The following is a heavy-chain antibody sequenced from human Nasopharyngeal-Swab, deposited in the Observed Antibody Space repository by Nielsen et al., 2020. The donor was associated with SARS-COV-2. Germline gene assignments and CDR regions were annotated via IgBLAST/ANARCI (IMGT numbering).Heavy chain of an antibody. CDR2: IYYNGNT. CDR1: GASIAYSTFY. Sequence: SETLSLTCTVSGASIAYSTFYWGWIRQPPGKGLEWIGNIYYNGNTYQNPSLKRRLTISVDKSKNQFSLQLSSVTAADTAVYYCVRSSSWYYFDYWAQGTQVTVSS. V-gene: IGHV4-39*01. D-gene: IGHD6-13*01. CDR3: VRSSSWYYFDY. J-gene: IGHJ4*02.